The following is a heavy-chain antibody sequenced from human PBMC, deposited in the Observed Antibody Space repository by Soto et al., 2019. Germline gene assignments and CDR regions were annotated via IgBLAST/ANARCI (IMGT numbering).Heavy chain of an antibody. D-gene: IGHD6-19*01. Sequence: VQLVESGGCVVQPGRSLRLSCAASGFTFRDYAMHRVRQAPGKGLEWVAVVSHDGRNTHYADSVKGRFTISRDSSKNSVSLEMTSLRAEDTAVYYCAKGRRQWLVTSDFNYWGQGALVTVSS. V-gene: IGHV3-30*18. CDR3: AKGRRQWLVTSDFNY. J-gene: IGHJ4*02. CDR1: GFTFRDYA. CDR2: VSHDGRNT.